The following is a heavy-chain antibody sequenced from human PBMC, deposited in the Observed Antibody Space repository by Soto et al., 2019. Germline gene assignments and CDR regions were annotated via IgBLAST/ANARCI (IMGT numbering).Heavy chain of an antibody. CDR2: FSAYNGNK. CDR1: GYSFTSYG. J-gene: IGHJ4*02. V-gene: IGHV1-18*01. CDR3: ARDLGQQLVYY. D-gene: IGHD6-13*01. Sequence: QVQLVQSGAEVKKPGASVKVSCKASGYSFTSYGISWVRQAPRQGREWMGWFSAYNGNKKYAQKLQGRVTMTTDTSTSTAYMELRSLRSDDTAVYYCARDLGQQLVYYWGQGTLVTVSS.